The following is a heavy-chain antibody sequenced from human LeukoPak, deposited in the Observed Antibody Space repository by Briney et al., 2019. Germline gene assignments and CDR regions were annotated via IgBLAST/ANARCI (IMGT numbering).Heavy chain of an antibody. V-gene: IGHV5-51*01. CDR3: ARHGPGYYGSGSSYYFDY. Sequence: GESLKISCKGSGYSFTSYWIGWVRQMPGKGLEWMGIIYPGDSDTRYSPSFQGQVTISADKSISTAYLQWSSLKASDTAMYYCARHGPGYYGSGSSYYFDYWGQGTLVTVSS. CDR1: GYSFTSYW. D-gene: IGHD3-10*01. J-gene: IGHJ4*02. CDR2: IYPGDSDT.